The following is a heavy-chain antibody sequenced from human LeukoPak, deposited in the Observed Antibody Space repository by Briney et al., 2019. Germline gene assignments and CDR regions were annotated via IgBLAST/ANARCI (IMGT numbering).Heavy chain of an antibody. Sequence: GGSLRLSCAASGFTFSNACMSWVRQAPGKGLEWVGRIKSKTDGGTIDYVAPVKGRFTISRDDSKNTLCLQMNSLKTEDTAVYYCTTDDYYDRSGYHPLGDYWGQGTLVTVSS. V-gene: IGHV3-15*01. J-gene: IGHJ4*02. CDR3: TTDDYYDRSGYHPLGDY. D-gene: IGHD3-22*01. CDR1: GFTFSNAC. CDR2: IKSKTDGGTI.